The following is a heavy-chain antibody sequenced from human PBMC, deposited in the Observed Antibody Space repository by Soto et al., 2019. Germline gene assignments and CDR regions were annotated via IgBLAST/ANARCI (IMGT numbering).Heavy chain of an antibody. V-gene: IGHV3-30-3*01. Sequence: QVQLVESGGGVVQPGRSLRLSCAASGFTFSSYAMHWVRQAPGKGLEWVAVISYDGSNKYYADSVKGRFTISRDNSKNTLYLQMNSLRAEDTAVYYCAREAMVRGVITPWYFDYWGQGTLVTVSS. CDR2: ISYDGSNK. CDR3: AREAMVRGVITPWYFDY. CDR1: GFTFSSYA. D-gene: IGHD3-10*01. J-gene: IGHJ4*02.